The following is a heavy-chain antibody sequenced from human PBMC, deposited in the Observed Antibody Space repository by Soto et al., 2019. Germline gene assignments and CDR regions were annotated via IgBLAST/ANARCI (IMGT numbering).Heavy chain of an antibody. Sequence: QVQLVQSGAEVKKPGSSVKVSCKASGGTFSSYTISWVRQAPGQGLEWMGRIIPILGIANYAQKFQGRVTMTADKSTSTAYMELSSLRSAATAVYYCARLAHGSGCPFAYYFDSWGEGTMVTVSS. D-gene: IGHD3-10*01. V-gene: IGHV1-69*02. J-gene: IGHJ4*02. CDR1: GGTFSSYT. CDR2: IIPILGIA. CDR3: ARLAHGSGCPFAYYFDS.